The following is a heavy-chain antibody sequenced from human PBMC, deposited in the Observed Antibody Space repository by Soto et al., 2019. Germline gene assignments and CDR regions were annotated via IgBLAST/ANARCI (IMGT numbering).Heavy chain of an antibody. J-gene: IGHJ6*02. CDR1: GFSFSRYA. CDR2: ISGSDSST. CDR3: ARVLCGSSSSHYYFYGMDV. Sequence: SGGGLVQPGGSLRLSCAASGFSFSRYAMNWVRQAPGKGLECVSVISGSDSSTYYADSVEGRFTISRDNSKNTLYLQMNSLRAEDPAVYYCARVLCGSSSSHYYFYGMDVWGQGTTVTVSS. V-gene: IGHV3-23*01. D-gene: IGHD6-6*01.